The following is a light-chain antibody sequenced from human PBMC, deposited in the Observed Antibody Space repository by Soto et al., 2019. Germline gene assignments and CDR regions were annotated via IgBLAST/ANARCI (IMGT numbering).Light chain of an antibody. Sequence: DIQMTQSPSSLSASVGDRVTITCQASQDINTYLVWFQQKPGKAPKLLIYDASNLETGVPSRFSGGGSATNFTFTISSLQPEDTVTYYCQQYDNLPLTFGGGTKVEIQ. V-gene: IGKV1-33*01. J-gene: IGKJ4*01. CDR1: QDINTY. CDR3: QQYDNLPLT. CDR2: DAS.